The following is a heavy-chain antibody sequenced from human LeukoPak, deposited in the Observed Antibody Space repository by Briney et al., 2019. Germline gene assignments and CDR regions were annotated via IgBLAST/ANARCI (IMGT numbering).Heavy chain of an antibody. CDR3: ARHKMGAAAGLFSGLYYGMDV. J-gene: IGHJ6*02. CDR1: GGSISSSSYY. V-gene: IGHV4-61*05. CDR2: IYYSGST. D-gene: IGHD6-13*01. Sequence: PSETLSLTCTVSGGSISSSSYYWSWIRQPPGKGLEWIGYIYYSGSTNYNPSLKSRVTISADTSKNQFSLKLSSVTAADTAVYYCARHKMGAAAGLFSGLYYGMDVWGQGTTDTVSS.